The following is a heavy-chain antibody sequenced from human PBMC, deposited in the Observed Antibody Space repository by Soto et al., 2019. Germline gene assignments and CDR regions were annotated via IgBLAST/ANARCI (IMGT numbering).Heavy chain of an antibody. CDR1: GFSLSTSGVG. CDR2: IYWDDDK. CDR3: AHSWIQLWHNWFDP. Sequence: QITLKESGPTLVKPTQTLTLTCTFSGFSLSTSGVGVGWIRQPPGKALEWLALIYWDDDKRYSPSLKSRLTIXKXTXXNQVVLTMTNMDPVDTATYYCAHSWIQLWHNWFDPWGQGTLVTVSS. D-gene: IGHD5-18*01. V-gene: IGHV2-5*02. J-gene: IGHJ5*02.